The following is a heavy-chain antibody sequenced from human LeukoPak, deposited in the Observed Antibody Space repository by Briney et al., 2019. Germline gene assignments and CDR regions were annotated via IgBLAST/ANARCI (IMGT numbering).Heavy chain of an antibody. Sequence: PGGSLTLSCPASGFTFSNYWMHWVRQAPGKGLVWVSRINSDGSTRKYADSVKGRFTISRDNAKNTLYLQMNSLRAEDTAVYYCARRSTSGSYYDDWRQGILVSVSS. J-gene: IGHJ4*02. D-gene: IGHD3-10*01. CDR3: ARRSTSGSYYDD. CDR1: GFTFSNYW. V-gene: IGHV3-74*03. CDR2: INSDGSTR.